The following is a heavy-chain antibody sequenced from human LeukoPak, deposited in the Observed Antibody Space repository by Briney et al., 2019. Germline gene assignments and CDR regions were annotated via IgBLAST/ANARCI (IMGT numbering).Heavy chain of an antibody. J-gene: IGHJ4*02. CDR3: ATTGGAVYDY. Sequence: PSETLSLTCTVSGASISNNYMSWVRQAPGKGLEWVSIIYSGGSTYYADSVKGRFTISRDNSKNTLYLQMNSLRAEDTAVYYCATTGGAVYDYWGQGTLVTVSS. D-gene: IGHD1-14*01. CDR2: IYSGGST. CDR1: GASISNNY. V-gene: IGHV3-53*01.